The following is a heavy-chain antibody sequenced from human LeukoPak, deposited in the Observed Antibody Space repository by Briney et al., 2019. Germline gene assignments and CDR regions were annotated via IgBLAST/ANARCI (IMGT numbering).Heavy chain of an antibody. Sequence: GGSLRLSCAASGFTFSSYAMSWVRQAPGKGLEWVSAISGSGGSTYHADSVKGRFTISRDNSKNTLYLQMNSLRAEDTAVYYCAKGIAVAVYYFDYWGQGTLVTVSS. V-gene: IGHV3-23*01. CDR1: GFTFSSYA. D-gene: IGHD6-19*01. CDR2: ISGSGGST. CDR3: AKGIAVAVYYFDY. J-gene: IGHJ4*02.